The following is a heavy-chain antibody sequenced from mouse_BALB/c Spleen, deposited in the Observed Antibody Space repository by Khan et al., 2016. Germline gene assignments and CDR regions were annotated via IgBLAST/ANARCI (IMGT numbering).Heavy chain of an antibody. CDR2: ILPGSGST. CDR3: ARTDRRRYVDY. CDR1: GYTFSSYW. J-gene: IGHJ2*01. V-gene: IGHV1-9*01. Sequence: QVQLQQSGAELMKPGASVKISCKATGYTFSSYWIEWVKQRPGHGLEWIGEILPGSGSTNYNEKFRGKATFTADTSSNTAYMQPSSLTSEDSAVHYCARTDRRRYVDYWGRGTTLTVSS.